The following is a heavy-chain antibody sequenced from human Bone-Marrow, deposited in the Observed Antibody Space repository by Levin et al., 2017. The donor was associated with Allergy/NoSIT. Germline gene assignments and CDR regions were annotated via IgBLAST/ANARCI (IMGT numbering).Heavy chain of an antibody. CDR2: IWYDGTNK. CDR1: GFRFRDHG. CDR3: ARDLDTSELFDS. V-gene: IGHV3-33*01. J-gene: IGHJ4*02. D-gene: IGHD3-22*01. Sequence: GGSLRLSCVASGFRFRDHGMHWVRQAPGKGLEWVGIIWYDGTNKYYADSVKGRFTISRDNSKNTLYLQLNSLRAEDTAMYYCARDLDTSELFDSWGQGTLVTVSS.